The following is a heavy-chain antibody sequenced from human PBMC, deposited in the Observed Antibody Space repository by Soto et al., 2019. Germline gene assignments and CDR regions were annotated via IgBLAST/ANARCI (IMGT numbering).Heavy chain of an antibody. Sequence: QITLKESGPTLVKPTQTLTLTCTFSGFSLSTSGVGVGWIRHPPGKALEWLALIYWDDDKRYSPSLKSRFIITKDTSKNQVVLTMTNMDPVDTATYYCAHISNYYYSSGDRPVWFDYWGQGTLVTVSS. CDR3: AHISNYYYSSGDRPVWFDY. V-gene: IGHV2-5*02. J-gene: IGHJ4*02. CDR2: IYWDDDK. D-gene: IGHD3-22*01. CDR1: GFSLSTSGVG.